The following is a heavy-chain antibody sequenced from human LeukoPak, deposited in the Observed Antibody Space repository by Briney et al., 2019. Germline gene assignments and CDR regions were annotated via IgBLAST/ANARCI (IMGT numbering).Heavy chain of an antibody. D-gene: IGHD2-15*01. CDR3: ARARTNCSGGSCYAYYMDV. V-gene: IGHV6-1*01. J-gene: IGHJ6*03. Sequence: SQTLSLTCAISGDSVSSNSAAWNWIRQSPSRGLEWLGRTYYRSKWYNDYAVSVKSRITINPDTSKNQFSLQLNSVTPEDTAVYYCARARTNCSGGSCYAYYMDVWGKGTTVTVSS. CDR2: TYYRSKWYN. CDR1: GDSVSSNSAA.